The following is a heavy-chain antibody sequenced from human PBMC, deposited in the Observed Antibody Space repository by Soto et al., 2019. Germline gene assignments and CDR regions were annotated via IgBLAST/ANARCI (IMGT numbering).Heavy chain of an antibody. CDR1: GGSISTYY. V-gene: IGHV4-59*01. Sequence: QVQLQESGPGLVKPSETLSLSCTVSGGSISTYYWSWIRQPPGKGLEWIGYIYFTGSTNYNPSLKSRGTMSVDTSKNQFSLKLSSVTAADTAVYYCARDSSGYAYWGQGTLVTVSS. J-gene: IGHJ4*02. D-gene: IGHD3-22*01. CDR3: ARDSSGYAY. CDR2: IYFTGST.